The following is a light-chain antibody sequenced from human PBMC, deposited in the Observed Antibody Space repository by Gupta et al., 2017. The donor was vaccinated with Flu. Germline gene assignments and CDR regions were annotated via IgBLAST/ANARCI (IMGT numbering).Light chain of an antibody. CDR3: QAWDSTTGVV. CDR2: QDT. J-gene: IGLJ2*01. Sequence: PGQTITITCSGDKLGDRYAYWYQQRPAQSPVLVIFQDTKRPSGIPERFSGSNSGNTATLTIRGTQSMDEADYYCQAWDSTTGVVFGGGTKLTVL. CDR1: KLGDRY. V-gene: IGLV3-1*01.